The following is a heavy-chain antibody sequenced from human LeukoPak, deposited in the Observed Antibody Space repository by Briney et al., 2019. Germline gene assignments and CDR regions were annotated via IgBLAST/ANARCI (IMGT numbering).Heavy chain of an antibody. V-gene: IGHV4-34*01. CDR1: GGSFSGFY. CDR2: INHSGST. J-gene: IGHJ4*02. CDR3: ASGVAADY. D-gene: IGHD6-19*01. Sequence: SETLSLTCAVCGGSFSGFYWSWIRPPPGQGLEWIGEINHSGSTNYNPSLKSRVTISVDTSKNQFSLKLSSVTAADTAVYYCASGVAADYWGQGTLVTVSS.